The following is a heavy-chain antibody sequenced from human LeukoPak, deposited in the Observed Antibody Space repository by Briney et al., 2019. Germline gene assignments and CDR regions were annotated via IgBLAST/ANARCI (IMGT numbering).Heavy chain of an antibody. CDR3: ARDGSGWSSDY. J-gene: IGHJ4*02. Sequence: SGGSLRLSCAASGFTISRHWMHWVRHAPGKGLEWVAVMWNDGITGKYADPVRGRFSVSRDNSKNTVYLQMDSLRADDTSVYYCARDGSGWSSDYWGQGTLVTASS. CDR1: GFTISRHW. D-gene: IGHD6-19*01. V-gene: IGHV3-33*08. CDR2: MWNDGITG.